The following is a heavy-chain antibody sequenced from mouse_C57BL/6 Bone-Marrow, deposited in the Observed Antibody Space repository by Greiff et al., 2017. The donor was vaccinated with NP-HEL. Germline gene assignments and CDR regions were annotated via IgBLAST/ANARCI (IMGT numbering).Heavy chain of an antibody. J-gene: IGHJ2*01. CDR2: IDPSDSYT. CDR3: ASPHYYGSRYYFDY. Sequence: VQLQQSGAELVKPGASVKLSCKASGYTFTSYWMQWVKQRPGQGLEWIGEIDPSDSYTNYNQKFKGKATLTVDTSSSTAYMQLSSLTSEDSAVYYCASPHYYGSRYYFDYWGQGTTLTVSS. CDR1: GYTFTSYW. V-gene: IGHV1-50*01. D-gene: IGHD1-1*01.